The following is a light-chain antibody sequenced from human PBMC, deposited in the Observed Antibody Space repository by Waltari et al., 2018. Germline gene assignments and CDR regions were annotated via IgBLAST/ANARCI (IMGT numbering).Light chain of an antibody. CDR3: QQDGSTPLFT. J-gene: IGKJ3*01. CDR2: NAS. Sequence: EIVLTQSPGTLSLSPGERATLSCRASQTASSSYLAWYQQKPGQAPRLLIYNASNRTTGIPDMFMGSGSGTDFTLTSSRLEPEDSAVYYCQQDGSTPLFTFGPGTKVDI. CDR1: QTASSSY. V-gene: IGKV3-20*01.